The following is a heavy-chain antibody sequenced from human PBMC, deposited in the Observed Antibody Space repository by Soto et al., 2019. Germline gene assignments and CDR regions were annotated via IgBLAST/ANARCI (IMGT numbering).Heavy chain of an antibody. J-gene: IGHJ6*02. V-gene: IGHV3-64D*06. CDR3: VQLGPDYYYGIDV. Sequence: GGSLRLCCSASGFAFSSYDMYWVRQAPGKGLQSVSGISSNGGSTYYADSVKGRFTISRDNSKNTLYLQMSSLRVEDTAVYYCVQLGPDYYYGIDVWGQGTTVTVSS. D-gene: IGHD6-6*01. CDR2: ISSNGGST. CDR1: GFAFSSYD.